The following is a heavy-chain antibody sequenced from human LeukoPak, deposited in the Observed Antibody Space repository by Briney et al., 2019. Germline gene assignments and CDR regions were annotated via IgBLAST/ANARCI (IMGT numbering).Heavy chain of an antibody. V-gene: IGHV1-8*01. J-gene: IGHJ4*02. Sequence: ASVKVSCKASGYTFTSYHINWVRQATGQGLEWVGWMNPNNSDIGYAQKFQGRVTMTRNTSIGTAYMELSSLRSEDTAIYYCVRVPPGTTIYAYWGQGTLVTVSS. CDR3: VRVPPGTTIYAY. D-gene: IGHD1-14*01. CDR1: GYTFTSYH. CDR2: MNPNNSDI.